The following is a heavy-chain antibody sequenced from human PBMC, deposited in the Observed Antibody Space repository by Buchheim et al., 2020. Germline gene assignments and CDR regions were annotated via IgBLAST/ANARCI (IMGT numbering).Heavy chain of an antibody. CDR3: AKHSEHSSSSGFDY. Sequence: VQLLESGGGLVQPGGSLRLSCGASGLTFTNNAMSWVRQAPGKGLEWVSAISGSGGSTFYAGSVKGRFTISRDNSKNTLYLQMNSLRAEDTAVYYCAKHSEHSSSSGFDYWGQGTL. CDR1: GLTFTNNA. CDR2: ISGSGGST. V-gene: IGHV3-23*01. D-gene: IGHD6-6*01. J-gene: IGHJ4*02.